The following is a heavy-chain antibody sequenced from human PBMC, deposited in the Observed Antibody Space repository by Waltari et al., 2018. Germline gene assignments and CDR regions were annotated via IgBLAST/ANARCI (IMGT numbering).Heavy chain of an antibody. V-gene: IGHV3-23*03. J-gene: IGHJ4*02. Sequence: EVQLLESGGGLVQPGGSLRLSCAASGFTLTNFAMSWVRQAPGKGLEWVSVFYSGGSTYYADSVKGRFNISRDKSKNTLYLQMISLRAEDTALYYCAYGERGYSSSWFDFYYFDYWGQGTLVSVSS. CDR1: GFTLTNFA. CDR2: FYSGGST. D-gene: IGHD6-13*01. CDR3: AYGERGYSSSWFDFYYFDY.